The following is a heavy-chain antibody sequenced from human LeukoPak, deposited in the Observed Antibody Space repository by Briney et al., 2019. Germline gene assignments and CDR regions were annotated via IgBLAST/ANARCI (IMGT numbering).Heavy chain of an antibody. Sequence: GGSLRLSCAASGFTFSTSWMSWLRQPPGKGLECVAIIKHDGSDKYYVDSVKGRFTISRDNAKNSLYLQMSSLRVEDTAVYYCARAGPVPDSWGQGTLVTVSS. D-gene: IGHD1-14*01. CDR3: ARAGPVPDS. V-gene: IGHV3-7*01. CDR2: IKHDGSDK. CDR1: GFTFSTSW. J-gene: IGHJ4*02.